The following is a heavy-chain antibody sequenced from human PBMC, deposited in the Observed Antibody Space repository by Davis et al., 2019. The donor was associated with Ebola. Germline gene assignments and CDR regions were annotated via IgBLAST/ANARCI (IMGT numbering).Heavy chain of an antibody. CDR3: VQGTTSCHV. CDR1: GFIFRNYG. D-gene: IGHD2-2*01. V-gene: IGHV3-23*01. J-gene: IGHJ4*02. CDR2: ISMRGDST. Sequence: PGGSLRLSCAASGFIFRNYGMTWVRQASGKGLECVAAISMRGDSTDYADSVKGRFTISRDNSNNMLYLQMNNLRVEDTALYYCVQGTTSCHVWGQGTLVTVSS.